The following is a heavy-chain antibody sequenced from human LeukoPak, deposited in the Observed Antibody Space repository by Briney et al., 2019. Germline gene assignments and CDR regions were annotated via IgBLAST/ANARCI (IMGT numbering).Heavy chain of an antibody. CDR3: ARDQSPGSPVYYYYMDV. CDR1: GFTFSSYA. Sequence: PGGSLRLSCAASGFTFSSYAMHWVRQAPGKGLEYVSAIISNGGSTYYANSVKGRFTISRDNSKNTLYLQMGSLRAEDMAVYYCARDQSPGSPVYYYYMDVWGKGTTVTVSS. J-gene: IGHJ6*03. V-gene: IGHV3-64*01. CDR2: IISNGGST.